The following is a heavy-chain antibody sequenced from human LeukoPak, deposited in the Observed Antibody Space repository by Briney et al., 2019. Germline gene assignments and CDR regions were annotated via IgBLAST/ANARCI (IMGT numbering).Heavy chain of an antibody. D-gene: IGHD3-10*01. CDR3: AKTFYGSGRGERDNWFDP. J-gene: IGHJ5*02. V-gene: IGHV4-61*05. CDR1: GGSIDSGDYY. CDR2: IYYSGST. Sequence: SETLSLTCTVSGGSIDSGDYYWGWIRQPPGKGLEWIGYIYYSGSTNYNPSLKSRVTISVDTSKNQFSLKLSSVTAADTAVYYCAKTFYGSGRGERDNWFDPWGQGTLVTVSS.